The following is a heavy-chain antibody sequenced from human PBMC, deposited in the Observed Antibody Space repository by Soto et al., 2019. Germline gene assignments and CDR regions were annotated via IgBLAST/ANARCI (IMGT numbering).Heavy chain of an antibody. CDR1: GFTFTTYW. Sequence: EVQLVESGGGLVQPGGSLRLSCAASGFTFTTYWMHWVRQAPGKGLEWVSSINSEGRNTNYADSVKGRFTFSRDNAKNTVYLEMNSLRVEYTAVYYCAREAYSYGYFDYWGQGAVVTVSS. J-gene: IGHJ4*02. CDR2: INSEGRNT. V-gene: IGHV3-74*01. CDR3: AREAYSYGYFDY. D-gene: IGHD5-18*01.